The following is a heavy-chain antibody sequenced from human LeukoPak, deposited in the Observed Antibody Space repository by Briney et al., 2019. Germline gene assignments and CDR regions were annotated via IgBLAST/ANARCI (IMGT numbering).Heavy chain of an antibody. CDR1: GGSFSGYY. CDR2: INHSGST. D-gene: IGHD6-13*01. J-gene: IGHJ5*02. V-gene: IGHV4-34*01. CDR3: ARATPKQLPPYLRSNWFDP. Sequence: PSETLSLTCAVYGGSFSGYYWSWIRQPPGKGLEWIGEINHSGSTNYNPSLKSRVTISVDTSKNQFSLKLSSVTAADTAVYYCARATPKQLPPYLRSNWFDPWGHGTLVTVSS.